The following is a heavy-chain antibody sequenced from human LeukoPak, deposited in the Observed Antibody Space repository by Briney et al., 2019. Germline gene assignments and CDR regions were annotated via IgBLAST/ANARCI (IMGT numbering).Heavy chain of an antibody. CDR1: GYTFTSYG. CDR2: ITAYNGNT. V-gene: IGHV1-18*01. J-gene: IGHJ4*02. D-gene: IGHD3-22*01. Sequence: ASVKVSCKASGYTFTSYGISWVRQAPGQGLEWVGWITAYNGNTNYAQKLQGTVTMTTDTSTSTAYMELTSLRSDDTAVYYCARDLRPIYYDSSGYYLSADYWGQGTLVTVSS. CDR3: ARDLRPIYYDSSGYYLSADY.